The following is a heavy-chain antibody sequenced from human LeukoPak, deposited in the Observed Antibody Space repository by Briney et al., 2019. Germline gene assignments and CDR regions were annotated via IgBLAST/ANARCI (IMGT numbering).Heavy chain of an antibody. Sequence: PGESLKISCKGSGYRFTSYWIGWVRQMPGKGLEWMGFIYPGDSDTRYSPSSQGQVTISADKSINTAYLQWSSLKASDTAMYYCARRQGCSSTSCPPDYWGQGTLVTVSP. CDR2: IYPGDSDT. V-gene: IGHV5-51*01. J-gene: IGHJ4*02. CDR3: ARRQGCSSTSCPPDY. CDR1: GYRFTSYW. D-gene: IGHD2-2*01.